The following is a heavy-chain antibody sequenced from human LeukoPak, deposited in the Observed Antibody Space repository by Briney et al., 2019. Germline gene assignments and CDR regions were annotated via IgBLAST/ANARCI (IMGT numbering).Heavy chain of an antibody. D-gene: IGHD5-18*01. CDR2: IYYSGST. CDR1: GGSISSGGYY. CDR3: ARDSIQLWFGYYYYYMDV. Sequence: SETLSLTCTVSGGSISSGGYYWSWIRQHPGKGLAWIGYIYYSGSTYYNPSLKSRVTISVDTSKNQFSLKLSSVTAADTAVYYCARDSIQLWFGYYYYYMDVWGKGTTVTVSS. V-gene: IGHV4-31*03. J-gene: IGHJ6*03.